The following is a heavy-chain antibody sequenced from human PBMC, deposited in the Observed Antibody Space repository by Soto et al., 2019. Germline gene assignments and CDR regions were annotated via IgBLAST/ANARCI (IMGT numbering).Heavy chain of an antibody. CDR1: GFSLSTSGVG. CDR2: LYWDDDK. Sequence: QITLKESGPTLVKPTQTLTLTCTFSGFSLSTSGVGVGWIRQPPGKALEWLALLYWDDDKRYSPSLKSRLTITKDTSKNRVVLTMTNMDPVDTAPYYCARRSYGMDVWGQGTTVIVSS. CDR3: ARRSYGMDV. J-gene: IGHJ6*02. V-gene: IGHV2-5*02.